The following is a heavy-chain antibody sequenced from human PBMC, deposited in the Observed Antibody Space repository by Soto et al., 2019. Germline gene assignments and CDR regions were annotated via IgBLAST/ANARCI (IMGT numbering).Heavy chain of an antibody. D-gene: IGHD3-3*01. CDR3: ARDRQASYYDFWSGYYTPRTYYYYYGMDV. CDR2: IYYSGST. J-gene: IGHJ6*02. V-gene: IGHV4-61*01. CDR1: GGSVSSGSYY. Sequence: SETLSLTCTVSGGSVSSGSYYWSWIRQPPGKGLEWIGYIYYSGSTNYNPSLKSRVTISVDTSKNQFSLKLSSVTAADTAVYYCARDRQASYYDFWSGYYTPRTYYYYYGMDVWGQGTTVTVSS.